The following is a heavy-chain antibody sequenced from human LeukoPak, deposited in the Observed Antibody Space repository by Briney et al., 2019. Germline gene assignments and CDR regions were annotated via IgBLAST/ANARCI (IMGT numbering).Heavy chain of an antibody. CDR2: NNPSGGST. J-gene: IGHJ4*02. V-gene: IGHV1-46*01. Sequence: ASVKVSSKASGYTFTSYHMHWVRQAPGQGLEWMGINNPSGGSTSYAQRFQGRVTMTRDTSTSTVYMELSSLRSEDTAVYYCANQITRWESPGHQDYWGQGTLVTVSS. D-gene: IGHD1-26*01. CDR3: ANQITRWESPGHQDY. CDR1: GYTFTSYH.